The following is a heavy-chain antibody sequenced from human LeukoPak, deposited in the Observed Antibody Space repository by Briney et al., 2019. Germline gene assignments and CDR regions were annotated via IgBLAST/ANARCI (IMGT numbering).Heavy chain of an antibody. CDR1: GFSFSTYW. J-gene: IGHJ4*02. Sequence: PGGSLRLSCAASGFSFSTYWMSWVRQAPGKGLEWVANIKQDGSEKYYLDSVKGRFTVSRDNAKNSLYLQMNSLRAEDTAVYYCARDAVLRRWDCWGQGTLVTVSS. CDR3: ARDAVLRRWDC. V-gene: IGHV3-7*01. CDR2: IKQDGSEK.